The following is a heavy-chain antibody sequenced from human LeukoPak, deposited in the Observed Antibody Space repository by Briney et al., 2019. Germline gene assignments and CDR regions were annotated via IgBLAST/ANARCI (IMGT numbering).Heavy chain of an antibody. CDR3: ARERDLTIFGVVIQRAGMDV. CDR1: GFTFTSYN. D-gene: IGHD3-3*01. CDR2: ISSSSSYI. Sequence: GGSLRLSCAASGFTFTSYNMNWVRQAPGKGLEWVSSISSSSSYIYYADSVKGRFIISRDNAKNSLYLQMNSLRAEDTAVYYCARERDLTIFGVVIQRAGMDVWGKGTTVTVSS. V-gene: IGHV3-21*01. J-gene: IGHJ6*04.